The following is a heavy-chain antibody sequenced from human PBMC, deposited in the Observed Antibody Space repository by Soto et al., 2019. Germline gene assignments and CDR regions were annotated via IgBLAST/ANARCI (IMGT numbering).Heavy chain of an antibody. V-gene: IGHV1-2*04. D-gene: IGHD2-8*01. Sequence: ASVKVSCKASGYTNTCYYMHWVRQAPGQGLEGMGWINPNSGGTNYAQKFQGWVTMTRDTSISTAYMELSRLRSDDTAVYYCAREMGYCTNGVCYSRVNWFDPWGQGTLVTVSS. J-gene: IGHJ5*02. CDR3: AREMGYCTNGVCYSRVNWFDP. CDR2: INPNSGGT. CDR1: GYTNTCYY.